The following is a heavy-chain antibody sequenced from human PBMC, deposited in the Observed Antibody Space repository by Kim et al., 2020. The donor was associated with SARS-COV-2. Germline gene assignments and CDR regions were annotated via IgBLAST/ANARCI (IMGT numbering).Heavy chain of an antibody. CDR3: AKDPPGQQWLTNYFDY. CDR2: ISGSGGST. D-gene: IGHD6-19*01. CDR1: GFTFSSYA. Sequence: GGSLRLSCAASGFTFSSYAMSWVRQAPGKGLEWVSAISGSGGSTYYADSVKGRFTISRDNSKNTLYLQMNSLRAEDTAVYYCAKDPPGQQWLTNYFDYWGQGTLVTVSS. V-gene: IGHV3-23*01. J-gene: IGHJ4*02.